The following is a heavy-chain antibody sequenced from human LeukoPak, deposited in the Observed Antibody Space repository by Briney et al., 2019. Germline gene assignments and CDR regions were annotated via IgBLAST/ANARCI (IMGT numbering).Heavy chain of an antibody. CDR3: ARGLGYCTSTTCLLPFDY. Sequence: PGGSLRLSYAASGFTVSTYYMTWVRQAPGKGLECVSVIYSGGSTYYADSVKGRFTVSRDNSKNTLYLQMNSLRAEDTAMYYCARGLGYCTSTTCLLPFDYWGQGTLVTVSS. CDR2: IYSGGST. V-gene: IGHV3-53*01. D-gene: IGHD2-2*01. J-gene: IGHJ4*02. CDR1: GFTVSTYY.